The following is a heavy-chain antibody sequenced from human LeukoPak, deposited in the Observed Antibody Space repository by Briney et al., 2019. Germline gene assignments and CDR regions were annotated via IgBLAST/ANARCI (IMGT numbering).Heavy chain of an antibody. D-gene: IGHD4-11*01. CDR3: AKRDAGYSNYYYYGMDV. Sequence: ASVKVSCKASGYTFTGYYMHWVRQAPGQGLEWMGWINPNSGGTNYAQKFQGRVTMTRDTSISTAYMGLSSLRSEDTAVYYCAKRDAGYSNYYYYGMDVWGQGTTVTVSS. CDR2: INPNSGGT. J-gene: IGHJ6*02. V-gene: IGHV1-2*02. CDR1: GYTFTGYY.